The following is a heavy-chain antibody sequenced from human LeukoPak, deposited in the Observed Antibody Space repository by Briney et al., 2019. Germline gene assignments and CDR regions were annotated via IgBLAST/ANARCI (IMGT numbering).Heavy chain of an antibody. V-gene: IGHV3-23*01. CDR1: GFTFSGYA. Sequence: GGSLRLSCAASGFTFSGYAMSWVRRAPGKGLEWVSAISGSGGSTYYADSVKGRLTISRDNSKNTLYLQMNSLRAEDTAVYYCAKGRYCSRTSCYYYYGMDVWGQGTTVNVSS. CDR2: ISGSGGST. J-gene: IGHJ6*02. D-gene: IGHD2-2*01. CDR3: AKGRYCSRTSCYYYYGMDV.